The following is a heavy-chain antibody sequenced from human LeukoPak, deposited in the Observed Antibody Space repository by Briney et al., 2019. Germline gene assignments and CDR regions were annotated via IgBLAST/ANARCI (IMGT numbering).Heavy chain of an antibody. Sequence: SETLSLTCAVYGGSFSGYYWSWIRQPPGKGLEWIGEINHSGSTNYNPSLKSRVTISVDTSKNQFSLKLTSVTAADTAVYYCAGNIVVVTATIQNAFDIWGQGTLVTVSS. D-gene: IGHD2-21*02. J-gene: IGHJ3*02. V-gene: IGHV4-34*01. CDR3: AGNIVVVTATIQNAFDI. CDR2: INHSGST. CDR1: GGSFSGYY.